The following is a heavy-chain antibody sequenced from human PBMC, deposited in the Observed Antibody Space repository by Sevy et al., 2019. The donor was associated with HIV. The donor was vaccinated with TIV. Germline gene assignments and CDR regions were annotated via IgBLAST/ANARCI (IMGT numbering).Heavy chain of an antibody. V-gene: IGHV3-23*01. CDR1: GFTFSSYD. J-gene: IGHJ6*02. D-gene: IGHD3-3*01. CDR3: AREGVDFWSGPVDFDYGMDV. CDR2: ISGSGVST. Sequence: GGSLRLSCAASGFTFSSYDMSWVRQAPGKGLEWVSVISGSGVSTYYADSVKGRFTISRDNAKNTVSLQMNSLRADDTGVYYCAREGVDFWSGPVDFDYGMDVWGQGTTVTVSS.